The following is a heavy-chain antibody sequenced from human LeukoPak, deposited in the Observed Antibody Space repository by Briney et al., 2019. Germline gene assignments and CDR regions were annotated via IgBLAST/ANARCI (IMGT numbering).Heavy chain of an antibody. J-gene: IGHJ4*02. D-gene: IGHD6-19*01. CDR2: VSSDGGTK. Sequence: GGSLRLSCTASKFTFSNYGMQWVRQAPGKGLEWVAVVSSDGGTKYYADSVKGRFTISRDNSRNTMYLQMDSLRAEDTAVYYCAKDLRWLTDYWGQGTLVTVSS. CDR3: AKDLRWLTDY. V-gene: IGHV3-30*18. CDR1: KFTFSNYG.